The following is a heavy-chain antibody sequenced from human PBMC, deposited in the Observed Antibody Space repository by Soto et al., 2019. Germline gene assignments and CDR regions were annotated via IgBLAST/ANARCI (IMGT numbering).Heavy chain of an antibody. CDR3: ALALGPTTGLDY. CDR2: IFNSGTT. Sequence: QVQLQESGPGLVKPSQTLSLTCSVSGASTVSHYHWTWIRQPPGKGLEWMGYIFNSGTTFYTPSLASRLSISMDTSGNHFSLELRSVTAADTAVYYCALALGPTTGLDYWGQGTLVNVSS. CDR1: GASTVSHYH. D-gene: IGHD1-26*01. V-gene: IGHV4-31*02. J-gene: IGHJ4*02.